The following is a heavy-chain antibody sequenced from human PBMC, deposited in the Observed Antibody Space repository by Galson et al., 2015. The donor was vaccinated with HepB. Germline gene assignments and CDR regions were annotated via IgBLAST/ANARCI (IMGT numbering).Heavy chain of an antibody. CDR1: GFTFSNYG. CDR3: AKDPYLYSAPAGTMAGFGY. CDR2: ISHDGSNT. V-gene: IGHV3-30*18. D-gene: IGHD6-19*01. Sequence: SLRLSCAASGFTFSNYGMHWVRQAPGKGLEWVAVISHDGSNTYYADSVKGRFTISRDNSKNTLYLQMNSLRADDTALYYCAKDPYLYSAPAGTMAGFGYWGQGALVTVSS. J-gene: IGHJ4*02.